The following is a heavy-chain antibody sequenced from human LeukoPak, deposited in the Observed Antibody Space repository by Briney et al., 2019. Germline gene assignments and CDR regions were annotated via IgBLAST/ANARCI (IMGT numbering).Heavy chain of an antibody. CDR1: GYTFTGCY. CDR3: ARDLSSRTGSCLGY. D-gene: IGHD2-15*01. CDR2: INPNSGGT. V-gene: IGHV1-2*04. Sequence: ASVKVSCKASGYTFTGCYMHWVRQAPGQGLEWMGWINPNSGGTNYAQKFQGWVTMTRDTSISTAYMELSRLRSDDTAVYYCARDLSSRTGSCLGYWGQGTLVTVSS. J-gene: IGHJ4*02.